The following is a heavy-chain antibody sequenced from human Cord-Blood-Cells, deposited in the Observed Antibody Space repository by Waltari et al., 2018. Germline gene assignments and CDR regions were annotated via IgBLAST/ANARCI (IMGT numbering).Heavy chain of an antibody. CDR1: GYSISSGYY. CDR2: IYHSGST. CDR3: ARDQGSTIFGVVTYWYFDL. J-gene: IGHJ2*01. Sequence: QVQLQESGPGLVKPSETLSLTCAVSGYSISSGYYWGWIRQPPGQGLEWIGSIYHSGSTYYNPSLKSRVTISVDTSKNQFSLKLSSVTAADTAVYYCARDQGSTIFGVVTYWYFDLWGRGTLVTVSS. D-gene: IGHD3-3*01. V-gene: IGHV4-38-2*02.